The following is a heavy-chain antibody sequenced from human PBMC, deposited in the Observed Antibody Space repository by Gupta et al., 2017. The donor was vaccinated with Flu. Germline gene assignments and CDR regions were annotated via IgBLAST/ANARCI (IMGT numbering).Heavy chain of an antibody. CDR3: ASWDCSGGSCYKNDY. J-gene: IGHJ4*02. CDR2: INPKSGGT. V-gene: IGHV1-2*02. D-gene: IGHD2-15*01. Sequence: APGQGLEWMGWINPKSGGTNYAQKFQGRVTMTRDTSISTAYMELSRLRSDDTAVYYCASWDCSGGSCYKNDYWGQGTLVTVSS.